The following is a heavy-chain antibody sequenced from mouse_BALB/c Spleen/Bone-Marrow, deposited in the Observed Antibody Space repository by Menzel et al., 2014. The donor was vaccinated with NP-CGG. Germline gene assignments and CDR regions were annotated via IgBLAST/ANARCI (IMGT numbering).Heavy chain of an antibody. CDR1: GYTFSSYW. D-gene: IGHD1-1*01. CDR3: AREDGRWYCDG. Sequence: QVQLQQSGAELMKLGASVKISCKATGYTFSSYWIEWVKQRPGHGLEWIGEILPGSGSTNNNEKFKGKATFTADTSSNTAYMQLSRLASEDSAVYYGAREDGRWYCDGWGAGTTVTVSS. V-gene: IGHV1-9*01. J-gene: IGHJ1*01. CDR2: ILPGSGST.